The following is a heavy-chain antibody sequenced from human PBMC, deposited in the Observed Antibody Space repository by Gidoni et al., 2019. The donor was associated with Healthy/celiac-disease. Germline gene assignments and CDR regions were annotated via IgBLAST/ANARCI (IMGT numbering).Heavy chain of an antibody. D-gene: IGHD2-21*02. CDR2: ISGSGCST. CDR3: AKDPLYCGGDCYLDS. CDR1: GFTCSSYA. J-gene: IGHJ4*02. V-gene: IGHV3-23*01. Sequence: EVQLLESGGGLVQPGGSLRLSCAGAGFTCSSYAMIWVRQAPGKGLACVSAISGSGCSTYSAASVKGLFTISSDTSKNPLYLQMNSLRAEDTAVYYCAKDPLYCGGDCYLDSWGQGTLVTVSS.